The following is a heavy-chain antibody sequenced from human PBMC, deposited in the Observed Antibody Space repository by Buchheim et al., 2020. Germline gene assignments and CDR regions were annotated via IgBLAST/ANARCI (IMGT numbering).Heavy chain of an antibody. D-gene: IGHD2-21*02. CDR1: GGSISSSYY. CDR3: ARDLAYCGGDCYSGNWFDP. J-gene: IGHJ5*02. V-gene: IGHV4-39*01. CDR2: IYYSGST. Sequence: QLQLQESGPGLVKPSETLSLTCTVSGGSISSSYYWGWIRQPPGKGLEWIGSIYYSGSTYYNPSLKSRVTISVDTSKNQFSLKLSSVTAADTAVYYCARDLAYCGGDCYSGNWFDPWGQGTL.